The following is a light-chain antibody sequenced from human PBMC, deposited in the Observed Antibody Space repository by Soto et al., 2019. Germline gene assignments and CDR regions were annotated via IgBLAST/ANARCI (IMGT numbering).Light chain of an antibody. CDR3: QQYGSSPPRT. CDR1: QSVDSNY. CDR2: GAS. J-gene: IGKJ1*01. V-gene: IGKV3-20*01. Sequence: EIGLTQSPGTLSLSPGERATLSCRASQSVDSNYLAWYQQKPGQAPRLLIYGASTRATDVPDRFSGSGSGADFTLSISRLEPEDFAVYYCQQYGSSPPRTFGQGTKVEMK.